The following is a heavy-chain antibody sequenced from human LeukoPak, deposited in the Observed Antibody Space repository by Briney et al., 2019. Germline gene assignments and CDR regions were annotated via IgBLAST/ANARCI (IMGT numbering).Heavy chain of an antibody. Sequence: GASVKVSCKASGYTFTGYYMHWVRQAPGQGLEWMGWINPNSGGTNYAQKFQGRVTMTRDTSISTAYMELSRLRSDYTAVYYCSRSVLQLDYGDYLGDWGQGTLVTVSS. V-gene: IGHV1-2*02. CDR2: INPNSGGT. CDR1: GYTFTGYY. J-gene: IGHJ4*02. CDR3: SRSVLQLDYGDYLGD. D-gene: IGHD4-17*01.